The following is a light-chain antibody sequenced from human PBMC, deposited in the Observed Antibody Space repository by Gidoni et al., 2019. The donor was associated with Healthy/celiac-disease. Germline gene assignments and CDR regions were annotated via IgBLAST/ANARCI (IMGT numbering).Light chain of an antibody. J-gene: IGKJ1*01. CDR3: QQYYSTPPWT. Sequence: DIVMTQSPDSLAVSLGERATINCQSSQSVLYTSNNKNYLAWYQQKPGQPPKLLIYWAATRESGVPDRCSGSGSGTDFTLTISSLQAEDVAVYYCQQYYSTPPWTFGQGTKVEIK. CDR2: WAA. CDR1: QSVLYTSNNKNY. V-gene: IGKV4-1*01.